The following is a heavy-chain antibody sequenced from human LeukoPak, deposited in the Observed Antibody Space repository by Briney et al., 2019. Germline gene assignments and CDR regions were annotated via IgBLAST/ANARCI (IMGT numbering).Heavy chain of an antibody. V-gene: IGHV3-7*01. J-gene: IGHJ4*02. CDR2: IKEDGSEK. D-gene: IGHD3-3*01. CDR3: ATSGNFGNDF. Sequence: GGSLRLSCAASGFSFNKNWMSWVRQAPGKGLEWVANIKEDGSEKYYVDSVTGRFTISRDNADYSLYLQMNSLRVEDTAVYYCATSGNFGNDFWGQGTLVTVSS. CDR1: GFSFNKNW.